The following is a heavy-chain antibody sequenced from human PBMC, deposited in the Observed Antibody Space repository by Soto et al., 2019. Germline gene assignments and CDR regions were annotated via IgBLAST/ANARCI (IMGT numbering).Heavy chain of an antibody. CDR3: ARIAAAGTNFDY. V-gene: IGHV4-59*12. D-gene: IGHD6-13*01. CDR1: GDSISSYY. J-gene: IGHJ4*02. Sequence: SETLSLTCAVSGDSISSYYCMWIRQPPGKGLESIGYLYYGRSANYNPSLKSRVTISVDKSKNQFSLKLSSVTAADTAVYYCARIAAAGTNFDYWGQGTLVTVSS. CDR2: LYYGRSA.